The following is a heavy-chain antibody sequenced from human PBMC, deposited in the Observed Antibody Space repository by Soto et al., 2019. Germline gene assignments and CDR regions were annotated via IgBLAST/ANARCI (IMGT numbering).Heavy chain of an antibody. CDR2: IYYTGST. Sequence: SETLSLTCTVSGVSINNYYWTWIRQPPGKRLEWIGAIYYTGSTTYNPSLRSRVTFSVDTSKNQFSLSLTSVTAADTAVYFCEQVVSGGHLDYWGQGTLVTVYS. CDR3: EQVVSGGHLDY. V-gene: IGHV4-59*01. J-gene: IGHJ4*02. D-gene: IGHD6-25*01. CDR1: GVSINNYY.